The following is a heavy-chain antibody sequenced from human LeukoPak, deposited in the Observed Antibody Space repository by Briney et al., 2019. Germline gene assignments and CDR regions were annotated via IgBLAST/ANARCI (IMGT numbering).Heavy chain of an antibody. CDR3: AKAPRAAAGTYNGMDV. Sequence: GGSLRLSCAASGVIISSYAMSWVRQAPGKGLEWVSAINGRGDNTYYADFVKGRFTISRDNSKNTLYLQMNSLRAEDTAVYYCAKAPRAAAGTYNGMDVWDQGTTVTVSS. CDR2: INGRGDNT. D-gene: IGHD6-13*01. V-gene: IGHV3-23*01. CDR1: GVIISSYA. J-gene: IGHJ6*02.